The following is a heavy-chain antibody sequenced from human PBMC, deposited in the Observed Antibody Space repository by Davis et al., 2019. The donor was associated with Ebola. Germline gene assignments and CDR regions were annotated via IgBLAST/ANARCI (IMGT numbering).Heavy chain of an antibody. V-gene: IGHV3-53*01. CDR2: IYSGGST. CDR3: AKDRGMTTVTTVEY. J-gene: IGHJ4*02. D-gene: IGHD4-17*01. CDR1: GFTVSSNY. Sequence: PGGSLRLSCAASGFTVSSNYMSWVRQAPGKGLEWVSVIYSGGSTYYADSVKGRFTISRDNSKNTLYLQMNSLRAEDTAVYYCAKDRGMTTVTTVEYWGQGTLVTVSS.